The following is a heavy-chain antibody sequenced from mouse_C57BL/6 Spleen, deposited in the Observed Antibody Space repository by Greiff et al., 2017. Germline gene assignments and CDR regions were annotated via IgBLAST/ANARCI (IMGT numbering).Heavy chain of an antibody. D-gene: IGHD4-1*01. CDR1: GFTFSDYG. V-gene: IGHV5-17*01. J-gene: IGHJ1*03. CDR2: ISSGSSTI. Sequence: EVQLQESGGGLVKPGGSLKLSCAASGFTFSDYGMHWVRQAPEKGLEWVAYISSGSSTIYYADTVKGRFTISRDNAKNTLFLQMTSLRSEDTAMYYCARDWAWYFDVWGTGTTVTVSS. CDR3: ARDWAWYFDV.